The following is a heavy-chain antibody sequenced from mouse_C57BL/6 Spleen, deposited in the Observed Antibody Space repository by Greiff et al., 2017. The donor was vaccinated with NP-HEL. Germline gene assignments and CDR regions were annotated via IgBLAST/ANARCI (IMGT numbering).Heavy chain of an antibody. J-gene: IGHJ3*01. CDR2: IYPSDSDT. CDR3: AILGYGSSPAWFAY. V-gene: IGHV1-74*01. CDR1: GYTFTSYW. Sequence: QVQLQQPGAELVKPGASVKVSCKASGYTFTSYWMHWVKQRPGQGLEWIGRIYPSDSDTNYNQKFKGKATLTVDKSSSTAYMQLSSLTSEDSAVYYCAILGYGSSPAWFAYWGQGTLVTVSA. D-gene: IGHD1-1*01.